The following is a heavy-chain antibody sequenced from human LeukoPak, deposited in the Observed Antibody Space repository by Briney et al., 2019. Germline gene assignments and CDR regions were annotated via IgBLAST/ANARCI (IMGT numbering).Heavy chain of an antibody. J-gene: IGHJ4*02. CDR3: AKDESLGYCSSTSCHTL. CDR2: IYSGGST. CDR1: GFTVSTNY. D-gene: IGHD2-2*02. V-gene: IGHV3-53*01. Sequence: GGSLRLSCVASGFTVSTNYMSWVRQAPGKGLEWVSIIYSGGSTYYVDSVKGRFTISRDNSKNTVYLQMNSVRAEDTAVYYCAKDESLGYCSSTSCHTLWGQGTLVTVSS.